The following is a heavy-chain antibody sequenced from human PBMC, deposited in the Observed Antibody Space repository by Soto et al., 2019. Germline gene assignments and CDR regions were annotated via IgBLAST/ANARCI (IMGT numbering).Heavy chain of an antibody. CDR2: IYYSGST. Sequence: PSETLSLTCTVSGGSISSSSYFWGWIRQPPGKGLEWIGSIYYSGSTYYNPSLKSRVTVSVDTSRTQFSLKLSSVTAADTAVYYCARHPSDFWFDPWGQGTLVTVSS. CDR3: ARHPSDFWFDP. D-gene: IGHD2-21*02. V-gene: IGHV4-39*01. J-gene: IGHJ5*02. CDR1: GGSISSSSYF.